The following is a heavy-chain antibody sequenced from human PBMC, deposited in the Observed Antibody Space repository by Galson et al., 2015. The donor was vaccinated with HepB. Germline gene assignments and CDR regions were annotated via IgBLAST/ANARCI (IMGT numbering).Heavy chain of an antibody. CDR2: IKQDGSEK. J-gene: IGHJ4*02. CDR3: ARDGPYDILTGYYGY. V-gene: IGHV3-7*03. Sequence: SLRLSCAASGFTFSSYWMSWVRQAPGKGLEWVANIKQDGSEKYYVDSVKGRFTISRDNAKNSLYLQMNSLRAEDTAVYYCARDGPYDILTGYYGYWGQGTLVTVSS. CDR1: GFTFSSYW. D-gene: IGHD3-9*01.